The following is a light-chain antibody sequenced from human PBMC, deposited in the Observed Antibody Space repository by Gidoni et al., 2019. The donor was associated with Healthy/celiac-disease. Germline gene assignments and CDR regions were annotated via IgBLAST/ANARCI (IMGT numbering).Light chain of an antibody. CDR3: CSYAGSLRV. V-gene: IGLV2-23*01. J-gene: IGLJ2*01. Sequence: QSALTQPASVSGSPGPSITLSCTGTSSDVGSYNLVSWYQQHPGKAPKLMIYEGSKRPSGVSNRFSGSKSGNTASLTISGLQAEDEADYYCCSYAGSLRVFGGGTKLTVL. CDR1: SSDVGSYNL. CDR2: EGS.